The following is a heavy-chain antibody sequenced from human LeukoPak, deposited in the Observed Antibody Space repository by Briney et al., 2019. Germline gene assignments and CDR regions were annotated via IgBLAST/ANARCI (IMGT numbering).Heavy chain of an antibody. V-gene: IGHV3-23*01. J-gene: IGHJ4*02. CDR1: GFTFSSYA. Sequence: GGSLRLSCAASGFTFSSYAMSWVRQAPGKGLEWVSAIGGSGGSTYYADSVKGRFTISRDNPKNTLYLQMNSLRAEDTAVYYCAKIWAYGSGSYWGQGTLVTVSS. CDR2: IGGSGGST. CDR3: AKIWAYGSGSY. D-gene: IGHD3-10*01.